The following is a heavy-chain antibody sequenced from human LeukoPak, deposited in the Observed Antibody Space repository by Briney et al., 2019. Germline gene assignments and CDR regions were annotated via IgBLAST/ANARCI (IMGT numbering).Heavy chain of an antibody. CDR3: ARQTHRDGYTEEFDY. Sequence: GESLKISCKGSGYSFTTYWIAWVRQMPGKGLEWMGIIYPAASDTRYSPSFQGQVTISADKSISTAYLQWSSLKASDTAMYYCARQTHRDGYTEEFDYWGQGTLVTVSS. CDR2: IYPAASDT. V-gene: IGHV5-51*01. D-gene: IGHD5-24*01. J-gene: IGHJ4*02. CDR1: GYSFTTYW.